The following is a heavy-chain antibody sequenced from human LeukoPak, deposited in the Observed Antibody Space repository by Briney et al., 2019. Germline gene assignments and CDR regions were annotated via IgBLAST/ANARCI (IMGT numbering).Heavy chain of an antibody. V-gene: IGHV4-4*07. J-gene: IGHJ3*02. CDR2: IYITGST. Sequence: SETLSLTCTVSGGSISSYYWNWIRQPAGKGLEWIGRIYITGSTNYNPSLKSRVTMSVDTSKNQFSLKLSSVTAADTAVYYCARVRGGTFLYDIWGQGTMVTVSS. CDR1: GGSISSYY. CDR3: ARVRGGTFLYDI. D-gene: IGHD3-10*01.